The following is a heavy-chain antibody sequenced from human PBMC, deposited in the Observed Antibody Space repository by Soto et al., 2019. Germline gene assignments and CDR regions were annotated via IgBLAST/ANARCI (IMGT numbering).Heavy chain of an antibody. Sequence: QVQLVQSGAEVKKPGSSVTVSCKASGGTFGNSAISWVRQAPGQGLEWMGGIMPIFPTPDYAQKFQGRVTITADESARTAYMELTSLRSEDTAVYYCARDKDRQQLGGNYYYGMDVWGLGTTVTV. CDR1: GGTFGNSA. CDR3: ARDKDRQQLGGNYYYGMDV. J-gene: IGHJ6*02. D-gene: IGHD1-1*01. CDR2: IMPIFPTP. V-gene: IGHV1-69*12.